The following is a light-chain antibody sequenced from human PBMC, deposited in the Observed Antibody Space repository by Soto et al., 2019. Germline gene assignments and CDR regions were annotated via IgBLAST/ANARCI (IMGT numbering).Light chain of an antibody. CDR1: SSNIGAGYD. J-gene: IGLJ3*02. CDR2: DTT. CDR3: QSYDRSLSGSV. Sequence: QSVLTQPPSVSGAPGQRVTISCTGGSSNIGAGYDVQWYQQFPGIAPTLLIYDTTTRPSGVPDRFPGSKSGTSASLAITGLQAEDEADYYCQSYDRSLSGSVFGGGTKVTVL. V-gene: IGLV1-40*01.